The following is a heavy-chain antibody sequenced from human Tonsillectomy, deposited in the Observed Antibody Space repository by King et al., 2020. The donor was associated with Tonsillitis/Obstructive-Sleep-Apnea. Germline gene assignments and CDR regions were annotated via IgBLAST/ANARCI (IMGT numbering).Heavy chain of an antibody. V-gene: IGHV3-21*01. CDR3: ARAGASGWYEEVWFDP. Sequence: VQLVESGGGLVKPGGPLRLSCAASGFTFSSYSMNWVRQAPGKGLEWVSSISSSSSYIYYADSVKGRFTISRDNAKNSLYLKMNSLRAEDTAVYYCARAGASGWYEEVWFDPWGQGTLVTVSS. CDR2: ISSSSSYI. D-gene: IGHD6-19*01. CDR1: GFTFSSYS. J-gene: IGHJ5*02.